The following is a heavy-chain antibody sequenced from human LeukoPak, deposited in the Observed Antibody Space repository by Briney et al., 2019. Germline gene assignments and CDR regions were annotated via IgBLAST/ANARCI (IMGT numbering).Heavy chain of an antibody. CDR3: AIGLAVRTSPLGY. J-gene: IGHJ4*02. D-gene: IGHD6-6*01. Sequence: PSETLTLTCAVYGGSFSGYYWSWIRQPPGKGLEWIGEINHSGSTNYNPSLKSRVTISVDTSKNQFSLKLSSVTAADTAVYYCAIGLAVRTSPLGYWGQGTLVTVSS. V-gene: IGHV4-34*01. CDR2: INHSGST. CDR1: GGSFSGYY.